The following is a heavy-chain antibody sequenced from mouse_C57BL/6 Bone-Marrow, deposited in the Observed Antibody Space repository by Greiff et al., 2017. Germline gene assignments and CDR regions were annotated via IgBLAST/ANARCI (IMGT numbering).Heavy chain of an antibody. D-gene: IGHD1-1*01. V-gene: IGHV1-80*01. J-gene: IGHJ2*01. CDR1: GYAFSSYW. CDR3: ARTTVVAEGDFDY. Sequence: QVQLQQSGAELVKPGASVKISCKASGYAFSSYWMNWVQQRPGKGLEWIGQIYPGDGDTNYNGKFKGKATLTADKSSSTAYMQLSSLTSEDSAVYFCARTTVVAEGDFDYWGQGTTLTGSA. CDR2: IYPGDGDT.